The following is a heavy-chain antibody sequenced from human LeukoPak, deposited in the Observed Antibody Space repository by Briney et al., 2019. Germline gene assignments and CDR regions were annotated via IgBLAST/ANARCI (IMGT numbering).Heavy chain of an antibody. D-gene: IGHD6-13*01. CDR3: ARASSSWYLYYYYMDV. Sequence: ASVKVSCKASGYTFTSYDINWVRQATGQGLEWMGWMNPNGGNTGYAQKFQGRVTMTRNTSISTAYMELSSLRSEDTAVYYCARASSSWYLYYYYMDVWGKGTTVTVSS. V-gene: IGHV1-8*01. J-gene: IGHJ6*03. CDR1: GYTFTSYD. CDR2: MNPNGGNT.